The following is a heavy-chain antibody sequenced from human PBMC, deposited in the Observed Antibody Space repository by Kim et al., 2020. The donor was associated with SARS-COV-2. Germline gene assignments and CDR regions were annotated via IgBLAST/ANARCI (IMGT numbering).Heavy chain of an antibody. CDR1: GGSFSGYY. V-gene: IGHV4-34*01. CDR2: ISLGGTA. CDR3: ARGIADAFDF. J-gene: IGHJ3*01. D-gene: IGHD6-13*01. Sequence: SETLSLTCVVSGGSFSGYYWTWIRQSPGKGLEWIGEISLGGTADYNPSLRSRVSISLGSSRNQFSLKLTSLTAADAAVYYCARGIADAFDFWGRGTVVTVSS.